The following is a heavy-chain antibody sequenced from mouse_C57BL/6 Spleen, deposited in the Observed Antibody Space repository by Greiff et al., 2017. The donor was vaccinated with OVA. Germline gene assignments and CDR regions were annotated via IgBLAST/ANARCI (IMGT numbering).Heavy chain of an antibody. D-gene: IGHD1-1*01. V-gene: IGHV3-6*01. CDR2: ISYDGSN. J-gene: IGHJ2*01. CDR3: ASNYGTFDY. Sequence: EVQLVESGPGLVKPSQSLSLTCSVTGYSITSGYYWNWIRQFPGNKLEWMGYISYDGSNNYNPSLKNRISITRDTSKNQFFLKLNSVTTEDTATYYCASNYGTFDYWGQGTTLTVSS. CDR1: GYSITSGYY.